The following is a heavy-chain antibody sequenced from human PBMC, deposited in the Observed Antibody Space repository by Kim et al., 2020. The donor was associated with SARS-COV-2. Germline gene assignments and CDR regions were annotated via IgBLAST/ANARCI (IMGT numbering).Heavy chain of an antibody. D-gene: IGHD1-1*01. J-gene: IGHJ4*02. Sequence: SETLSLTCTVSGGSISSYYWSWIRQPPGKGLEWIGYIYYSGSTNYNPSLKSRVTISVDTSKNQFSLKLSSVTAADTAVYYCARGGGGTGTFDYWGQGTLVTVSS. CDR3: ARGGGGTGTFDY. V-gene: IGHV4-59*13. CDR1: GGSISSYY. CDR2: IYYSGST.